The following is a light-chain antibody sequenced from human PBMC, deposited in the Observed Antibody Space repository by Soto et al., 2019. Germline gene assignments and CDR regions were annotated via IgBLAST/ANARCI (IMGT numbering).Light chain of an antibody. CDR2: GAS. CDR3: QQYGSPPSIT. V-gene: IGKV3-20*01. J-gene: IGKJ5*01. CDR1: QSVSSSY. Sequence: EIVLTQSPGTLSLSPGERATLSCRASQSVSSSYLAWYQQKPGQAPRLLIYGASSRATGIPDRFSGSGSGRDFTLTISRLEPVDFAVLYCQQYGSPPSITFGQGKRLESK.